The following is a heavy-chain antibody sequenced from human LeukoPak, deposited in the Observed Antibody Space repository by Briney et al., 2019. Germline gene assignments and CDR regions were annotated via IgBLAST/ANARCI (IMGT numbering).Heavy chain of an antibody. CDR3: ARDLNRNQVDY. V-gene: IGHV3-74*01. Sequence: PGGSLRLSCAASGFTFSSYSMNWVRQAPGKGPVWVSRINFDGTTTTYADSVKGRFTISRDDAKNTLYLQMNSLQVEDTALYYCARDLNRNQVDYWGQGTLVTVSS. D-gene: IGHD1-14*01. CDR1: GFTFSSYS. CDR2: INFDGTTT. J-gene: IGHJ4*02.